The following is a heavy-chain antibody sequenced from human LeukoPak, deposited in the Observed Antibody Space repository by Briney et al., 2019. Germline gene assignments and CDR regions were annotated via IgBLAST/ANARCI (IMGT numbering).Heavy chain of an antibody. CDR3: ARSVDFWSGYYADWFDP. V-gene: IGHV3-7*01. J-gene: IGHJ5*02. Sequence: PGGSLRLSCAASGFTFSSYWMSWVRQAPGKGLEWVANIKQDGSGKYYVDSVKGRFTISRDNAKNSLYLQMNSLRAEDTAVYYCARSVDFWSGYYADWFDPWGQGTLVTVSS. D-gene: IGHD3-3*01. CDR1: GFTFSSYW. CDR2: IKQDGSGK.